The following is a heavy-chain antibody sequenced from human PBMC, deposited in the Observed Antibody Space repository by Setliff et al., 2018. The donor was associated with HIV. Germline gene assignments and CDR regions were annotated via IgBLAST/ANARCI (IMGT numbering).Heavy chain of an antibody. CDR1: GFTFDDYG. CDR3: AKDLGLREGSSPFDN. D-gene: IGHD3-16*01. CDR2: INQDENKK. J-gene: IGHJ4*02. V-gene: IGHV3-7*03. Sequence: PGGSLRLSCATSGFTFDDYGMSWVRQAPGKGLEWVANINQDENKKNYVDSVKGRFTISRDNAKSSLYLQMNSLRVEDTAVYYCAKDLGLREGSSPFDNWGQGTLVTVSS.